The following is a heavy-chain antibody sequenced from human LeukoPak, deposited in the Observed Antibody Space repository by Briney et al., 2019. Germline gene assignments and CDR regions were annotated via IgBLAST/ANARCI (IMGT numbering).Heavy chain of an antibody. J-gene: IGHJ3*02. CDR3: ARDWVAGVPFDAFDI. D-gene: IGHD3-10*01. CDR2: IKEDGSEK. V-gene: IGHV3-7*03. CDR1: GFTLSSYW. Sequence: PGGSLRLSCAASGFTLSSYWMSWVRQAPGKGLEWVANIKEDGSEKYYVDSVKGRFTISRDNAQNLVYLHMNSLTAEDTALYYCARDWVAGVPFDAFDIWGQGTMVSVSS.